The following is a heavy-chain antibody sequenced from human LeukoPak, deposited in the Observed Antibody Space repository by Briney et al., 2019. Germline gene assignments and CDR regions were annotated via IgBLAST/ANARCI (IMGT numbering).Heavy chain of an antibody. J-gene: IGHJ5*02. CDR3: ARDLRATVVTGWFDP. Sequence: PSETLSLTCTVSGGSISSGDYYWSWIRQPPGKGLEWIWYIYYSGSTYYNPSLKSRVTISVDTSKNQFSLKLSSVTAADTAVYYCARDLRATVVTGWFDPWGQGTLVTVSS. D-gene: IGHD4-23*01. CDR2: IYYSGST. CDR1: GGSISSGDYY. V-gene: IGHV4-30-4*01.